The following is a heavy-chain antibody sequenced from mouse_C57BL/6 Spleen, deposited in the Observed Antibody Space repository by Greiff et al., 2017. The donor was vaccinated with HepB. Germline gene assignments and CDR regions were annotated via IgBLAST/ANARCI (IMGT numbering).Heavy chain of an antibody. CDR2: IDPENGDT. CDR3: TTYDGYCY. J-gene: IGHJ2*01. CDR1: GFNIKDDY. Sequence: EVQLQQSGAELVRPGASVKLSCTASGFNIKDDYMHWVKQRPEQGLEWIGWIDPENGDTEYASKFQGKATITADTSSNTAYLQRSSLTSEDTAVYDCTTYDGYCYWGQGTTLTVSS. D-gene: IGHD2-3*01. V-gene: IGHV14-4*01.